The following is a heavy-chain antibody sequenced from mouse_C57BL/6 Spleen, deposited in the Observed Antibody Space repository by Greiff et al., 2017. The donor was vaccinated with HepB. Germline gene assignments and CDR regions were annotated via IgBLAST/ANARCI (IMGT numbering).Heavy chain of an antibody. CDR1: GYTFTDYE. Sequence: VQLQQSGAELVRPGASVTLSCKASGYTFTDYEMHWVKQTPVHGLEWIGAIDPETGGTAYNQKYKGKAIQTADKSSSTAYMELRSLTSEDSAVYYCTRRIYVSSYDYWGQGTTLTVSS. V-gene: IGHV1-15*01. CDR3: TRRIYVSSYDY. D-gene: IGHD1-1*01. J-gene: IGHJ2*01. CDR2: IDPETGGT.